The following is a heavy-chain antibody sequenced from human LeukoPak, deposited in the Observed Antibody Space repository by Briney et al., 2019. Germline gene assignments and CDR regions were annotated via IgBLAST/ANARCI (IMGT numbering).Heavy chain of an antibody. J-gene: IGHJ5*02. Sequence: QSGGSLRLPCAASGFTFSSYAMSWVRQAPGKGLEWVSAISGSGGSTYYADSVKGRFTISRDNSKNTLYLQMNSLRAEDTAVYYCAKEGDYYDSSGYYPLYNWFDPWGQGTLVTVSS. CDR3: AKEGDYYDSSGYYPLYNWFDP. CDR1: GFTFSSYA. CDR2: ISGSGGST. V-gene: IGHV3-23*01. D-gene: IGHD3-22*01.